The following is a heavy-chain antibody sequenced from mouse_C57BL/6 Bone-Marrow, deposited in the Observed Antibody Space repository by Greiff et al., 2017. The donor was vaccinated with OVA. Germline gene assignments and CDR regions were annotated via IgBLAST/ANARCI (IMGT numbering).Heavy chain of an antibody. CDR3: ARSYYGTYFDY. V-gene: IGHV7-1*01. Sequence: EVQLVESGGGLVQSGRSLRLSCATSGFTFSDFYMEWVRQAPGKGLEWIAASRNKANDYTTEYSASVKGRFIVSRDTSQSILYLQMNALRAEDTAIYYCARSYYGTYFDYWGQGTTLTVSS. CDR1: GFTFSDFY. CDR2: SRNKANDYTT. J-gene: IGHJ2*01. D-gene: IGHD2-1*01.